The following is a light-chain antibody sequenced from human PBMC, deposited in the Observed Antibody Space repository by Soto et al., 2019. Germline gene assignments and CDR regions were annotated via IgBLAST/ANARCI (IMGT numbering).Light chain of an antibody. CDR3: SSYARNRDVL. CDR2: EVS. V-gene: IGLV2-14*01. Sequence: QSVLTQPASVSGSPGQSITISCTGTFSDVGYYNYVSWYQQHPGKAPKLMIYEVSHRPSGVSNRFSGSKSGNTASLTISGLQADDEADYYCSSYARNRDVLFGGGTKVTVL. J-gene: IGLJ3*02. CDR1: FSDVGYYNY.